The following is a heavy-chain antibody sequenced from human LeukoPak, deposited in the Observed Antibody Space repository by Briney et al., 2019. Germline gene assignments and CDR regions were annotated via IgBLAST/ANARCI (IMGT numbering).Heavy chain of an antibody. CDR2: IYYSGST. CDR1: GGSISSSSYY. CDR3: ARHGSPFYDILTGYLDY. D-gene: IGHD3-9*01. J-gene: IGHJ4*02. V-gene: IGHV4-39*01. Sequence: SETLSLTCTVSGGSISSSSYYWGWIRQPPGKGLEWFGSIYYSGSTYYNPSLKSRVTISVDTSKNQFSLKLSSVTAADTAVYYCARHGSPFYDILTGYLDYWGQGTLVTVSS.